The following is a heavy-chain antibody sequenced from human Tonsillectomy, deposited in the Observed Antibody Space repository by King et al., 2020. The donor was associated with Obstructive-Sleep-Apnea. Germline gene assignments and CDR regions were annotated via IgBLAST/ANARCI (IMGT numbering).Heavy chain of an antibody. Sequence: VQLVESGGGLVKPGGSLRLSCAASGFTFSSYSMNWVRQAPGRGLEWGSSISSSSSYIYYAHSVKGRSTIPRDNAKNSLYLQMNSLRAEDTAVYYCARGSASRYYGSSGYYYDYWGQGTLVTVSS. CDR1: GFTFSSYS. J-gene: IGHJ4*02. V-gene: IGHV3-21*01. D-gene: IGHD3-22*01. CDR3: ARGSASRYYGSSGYYYDY. CDR2: ISSSSSYI.